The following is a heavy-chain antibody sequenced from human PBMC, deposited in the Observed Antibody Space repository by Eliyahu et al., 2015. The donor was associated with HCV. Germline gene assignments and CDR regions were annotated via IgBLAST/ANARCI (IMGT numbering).Heavy chain of an antibody. CDR3: VKDVGRFLGWPDY. J-gene: IGHJ4*02. D-gene: IGHD3-3*01. V-gene: IGHV3-9*03. CDR1: GVTFNDYA. Sequence: EVQLVESGGGLVQPGRSLRLSCAASGVTFNDYAMHWVRQAPGKGLGGVSGISWNSVSIGYADSVKGRFTVSRDNAKNSLYLQMNSLRAEDMALYYCVKDVGRFLGWPDYWGQGTLVTVSS. CDR2: ISWNSVSI.